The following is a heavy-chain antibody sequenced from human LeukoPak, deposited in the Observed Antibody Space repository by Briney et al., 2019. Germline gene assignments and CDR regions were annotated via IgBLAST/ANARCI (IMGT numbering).Heavy chain of an antibody. Sequence: GGPLRLSCAASGFTFSSYEMNWVRQAPGKGLEWVSYISSSGSTIYYADSVKGRFTISRDNAKNSLYLQMNSLRAEDTAVYYCARGFRRSDYWGQGTLVTVSS. CDR1: GFTFSSYE. J-gene: IGHJ4*02. CDR3: ARGFRRSDY. V-gene: IGHV3-48*03. CDR2: ISSSGSTI.